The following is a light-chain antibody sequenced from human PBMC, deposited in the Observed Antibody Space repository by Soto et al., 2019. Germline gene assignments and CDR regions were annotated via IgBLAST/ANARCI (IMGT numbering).Light chain of an antibody. CDR1: HSNIGNNF. CDR3: GTWDSRLSIYV. CDR2: NNN. Sequence: QSVLTQPPSVSAAPGQQVTISCSGSHSNIGNNFVAWYQHLPGSAPKLLIYNNNERPSGIPDRFSGSKSGTSATLGITGLQTGDAADYYCGTWDSRLSIYVFASRTKVTVL. J-gene: IGLJ1*01. V-gene: IGLV1-51*01.